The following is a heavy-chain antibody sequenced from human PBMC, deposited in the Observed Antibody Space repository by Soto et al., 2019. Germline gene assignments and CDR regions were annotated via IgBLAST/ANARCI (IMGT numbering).Heavy chain of an antibody. D-gene: IGHD3-22*01. CDR2: IIPIFGTA. CDR3: ARRITMIVGGNWFDP. Sequence: QVQLVQSGAEVKKPGSSVKVSCKASGGTFSSYAISWVRQAPGQGLEWMGGIIPIFGTANYAQKFQGRVTITADASTSTAYMELSSLRSEDTAEYSCARRITMIVGGNWFDPWGQGTLVTVSS. CDR1: GGTFSSYA. V-gene: IGHV1-69*01. J-gene: IGHJ5*02.